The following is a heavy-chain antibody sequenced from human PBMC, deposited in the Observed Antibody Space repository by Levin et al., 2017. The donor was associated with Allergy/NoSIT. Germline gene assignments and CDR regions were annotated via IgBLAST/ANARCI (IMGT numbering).Heavy chain of an antibody. CDR3: ARTPYEYVWGSFRYWIDV. CDR1: GGSISSSSYY. D-gene: IGHD3-16*02. CDR2: IYYSGNT. Sequence: PSETLSLTCTVSGGSISSSSYYWGWIRQPPGKALEWIGIIYYSGNTYYNPSLKSRVTISVDTSKNQFSLKLSSVTAADTALYDCARTPYEYVWGSFRYWIDVWGQGTTVTVSS. V-gene: IGHV4-39*01. J-gene: IGHJ6*02.